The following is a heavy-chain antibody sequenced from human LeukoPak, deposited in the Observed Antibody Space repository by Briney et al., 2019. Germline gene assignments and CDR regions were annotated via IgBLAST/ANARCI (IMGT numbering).Heavy chain of an antibody. V-gene: IGHV4-4*09. D-gene: IGHD3-3*01. Sequence: SETPALLRTISGGSLKRHYWSWIRQPSRKGLEGIGYIDNSGSTNYNPSIKSRVTIPVDQSKSQFSLKLSSVTAADAAVYYCARLMRNSEFWSGAFDLWGQGTMVTVSS. CDR2: IDNSGST. J-gene: IGHJ3*01. CDR3: ARLMRNSEFWSGAFDL. CDR1: GGSLKRHY.